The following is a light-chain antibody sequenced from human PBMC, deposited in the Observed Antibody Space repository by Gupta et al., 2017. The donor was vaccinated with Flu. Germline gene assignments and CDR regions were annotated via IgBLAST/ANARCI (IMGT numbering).Light chain of an antibody. CDR2: VAS. J-gene: IGKJ2*01. V-gene: IGKV3-15*01. CDR1: QSISIN. CDR3: QQHNNYPSNT. Sequence: EIVLNQSPPTLSVSAGDRVTIPCRASQSISINLAWYQQKPGQAPTLLISVASTFHTGIPSRFSGSGSGTEFTLTISSLQSEDFAIYHCQQHNNYPSNTFGQGTRLEIK.